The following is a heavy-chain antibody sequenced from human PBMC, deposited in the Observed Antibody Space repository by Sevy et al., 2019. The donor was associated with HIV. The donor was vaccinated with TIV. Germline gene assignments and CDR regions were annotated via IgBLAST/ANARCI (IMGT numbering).Heavy chain of an antibody. Sequence: ASVKVSCKVSGYTLTELSMHWVRQAPRKGLEWMGGFDPEDGETIYAQKFQGRVTMTEDTSTDTAYMELSSLRSEDTAVYYCATDSTGYFDWLFDYWGQGTLVTVSS. CDR1: GYTLTELS. D-gene: IGHD3-9*01. J-gene: IGHJ4*02. CDR3: ATDSTGYFDWLFDY. V-gene: IGHV1-24*01. CDR2: FDPEDGET.